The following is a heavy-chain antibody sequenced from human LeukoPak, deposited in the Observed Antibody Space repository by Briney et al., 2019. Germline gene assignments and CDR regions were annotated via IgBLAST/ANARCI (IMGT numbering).Heavy chain of an antibody. V-gene: IGHV1-69*01. Sequence: ASVKVSCKASGGTFSSYAINWVRQAPGQGLEWMGGIIPVFGTANNAQKFQGRAMITAGESMRPAYMELSSVRSDDTAVYYCASRYDSSSDGPKNYYYYYGMDVWGEGTTVTVSS. J-gene: IGHJ6*04. CDR3: ASRYDSSSDGPKNYYYYYGMDV. CDR2: IIPVFGTA. D-gene: IGHD3-22*01. CDR1: GGTFSSYA.